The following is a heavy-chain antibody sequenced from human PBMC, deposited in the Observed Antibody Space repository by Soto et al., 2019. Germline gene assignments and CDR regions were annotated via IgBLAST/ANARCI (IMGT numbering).Heavy chain of an antibody. V-gene: IGHV3-23*01. CDR1: GFTFSTYA. CDR3: AKGSKFTIFSPNDY. CDR2: LSGNSGTI. D-gene: IGHD3-3*01. J-gene: IGHJ4*02. Sequence: EVHLLESGGGLVQPGGSLRLSCAASGFTFSTYAMTWVRQAPGKGLEWVSALSGNSGTIYSADSVKGRFTISRDNSRNTLYLQMSSLRAEDTALYYCAKGSKFTIFSPNDYWGQGTLVTVSS.